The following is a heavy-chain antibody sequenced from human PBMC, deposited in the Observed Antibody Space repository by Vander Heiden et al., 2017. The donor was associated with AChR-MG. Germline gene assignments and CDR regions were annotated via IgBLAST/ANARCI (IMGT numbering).Heavy chain of an antibody. Sequence: EVQLLESGGGLVQPGGSLRLSCAASGFTFSSYAMGWVRQAPGKGLEWVSAISGSGGSTYYADSVKGRFTISRDNSKNTLYLQMNSLRAEDTAVYYCARAHYYDSSGNFDYWGQGTLVTVSS. CDR3: ARAHYYDSSGNFDY. J-gene: IGHJ4*02. CDR2: ISGSGGST. V-gene: IGHV3-23*01. D-gene: IGHD3-22*01. CDR1: GFTFSSYA.